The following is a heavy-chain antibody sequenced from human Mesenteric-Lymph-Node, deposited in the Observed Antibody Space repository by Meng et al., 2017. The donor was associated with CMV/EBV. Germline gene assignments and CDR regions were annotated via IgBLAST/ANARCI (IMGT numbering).Heavy chain of an antibody. D-gene: IGHD2-2*01. J-gene: IGHJ6*02. V-gene: IGHV1-69*05. CDR2: IIPVVGTA. Sequence: SVKVSCKASGYTFTSYGISWVRQAPGQGLEWMGGIIPVVGTAHYAQKFQGKVTITTDESTSTAYMEVSSLRSEDTAAYYCARSSTSWQDGMDVWGQGTTVTVSS. CDR3: ARSSTSWQDGMDV. CDR1: GYTFTSYG.